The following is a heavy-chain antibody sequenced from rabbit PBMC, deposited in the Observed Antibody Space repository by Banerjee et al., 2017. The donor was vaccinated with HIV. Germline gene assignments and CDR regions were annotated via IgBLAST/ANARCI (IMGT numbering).Heavy chain of an antibody. CDR2: IYAGSSGST. CDR3: ARGYDDYDARLDL. CDR1: GFSFSSSYY. V-gene: IGHV1S40*01. J-gene: IGHJ3*01. D-gene: IGHD2-1*01. Sequence: QSLEESGGDLVKPGASLTLTCTASGFSFSSSYYICWVRQAPGKGLEWIACIYAGSSGSTYYASWAKGRFTISKTSSTTVTLQMTSLTAADTATYFCARGYDDYDARLDLWGPGTLVTVS.